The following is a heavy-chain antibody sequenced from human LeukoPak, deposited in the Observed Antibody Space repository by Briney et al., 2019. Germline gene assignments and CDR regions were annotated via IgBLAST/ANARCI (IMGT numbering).Heavy chain of an antibody. J-gene: IGHJ5*02. V-gene: IGHV4-39*07. CDR1: GGSISSSIYY. Sequence: SETLSLTCTVSGGSISSSIYYWGWIRQPPGKGLEWIWSVYYSGSTYYNPSLKSRCPISVHTSKNHFSLKLTSVTASDPAVYYCARDYVGFEPWGEGTLVNVSS. CDR2: VYYSGST. CDR3: ARDYVGFEP. D-gene: IGHD3-16*01.